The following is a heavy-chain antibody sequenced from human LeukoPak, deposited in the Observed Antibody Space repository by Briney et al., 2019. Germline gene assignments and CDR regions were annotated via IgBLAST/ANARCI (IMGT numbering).Heavy chain of an antibody. CDR1: GYTFTGYY. CDR3: AREYCSSISCFKYFDY. V-gene: IGHV1-2*06. J-gene: IGHJ4*02. Sequence: ASVKVSCTASGYTFTGYYMHWVRQAPGQGLEWMGRINPTSGGTNYVQRFQGRVTMTRDTSISTAYMELSRLRSDDTAVYYCAREYCSSISCFKYFDYWGQGTLVTVSS. D-gene: IGHD2-2*01. CDR2: INPTSGGT.